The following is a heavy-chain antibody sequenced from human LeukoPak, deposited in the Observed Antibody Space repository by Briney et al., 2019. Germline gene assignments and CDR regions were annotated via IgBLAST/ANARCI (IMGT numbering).Heavy chain of an antibody. D-gene: IGHD4-23*01. CDR3: ARGVYGGWYYGMDV. Sequence: GGSLRLSCAASGFTFSSYSMNWVRQAPGKGLEWVSSISSSSSYIYYADSVKGRFTISRDNAKTSLYLQMNSLTAEDTAVYYCARGVYGGWYYGMDVWGQGTTVTVSS. CDR1: GFTFSSYS. V-gene: IGHV3-21*01. J-gene: IGHJ6*02. CDR2: ISSSSSYI.